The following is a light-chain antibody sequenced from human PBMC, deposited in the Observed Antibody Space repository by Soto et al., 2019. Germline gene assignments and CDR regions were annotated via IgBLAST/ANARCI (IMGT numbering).Light chain of an antibody. V-gene: IGLV2-14*01. J-gene: IGLJ1*01. Sequence: QSALTQPASVSGSPGESLTISCTGKSGDIGSYNRVSWYQQHPGKDPKLIIYEVTDLPSGGSNRFSGSKSGNTASLTISRLQAADEAAYYCSSYTNINTRACVFGTGTKVTVL. CDR3: SSYTNINTRACV. CDR2: EVT. CDR1: SGDIGSYNR.